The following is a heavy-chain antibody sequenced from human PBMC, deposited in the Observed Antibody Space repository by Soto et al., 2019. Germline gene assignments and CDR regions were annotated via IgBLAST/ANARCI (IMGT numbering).Heavy chain of an antibody. D-gene: IGHD6-13*01. V-gene: IGHV1-46*03. CDR1: GYTFTSYY. Sequence: GASVKVSCKASGYTFTSYYMHWVRQAPGQGLEWMGIINPSGGSTSYAQKFQGRVTMTRDTSTSTVYMELSSLRSEDTAVYYCARARFSIAAAGPADFDFWGQGTLVTVSS. CDR2: INPSGGST. J-gene: IGHJ4*02. CDR3: ARARFSIAAAGPADFDF.